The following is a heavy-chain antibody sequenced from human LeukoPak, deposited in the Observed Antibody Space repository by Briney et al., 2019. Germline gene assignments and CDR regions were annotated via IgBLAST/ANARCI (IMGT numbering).Heavy chain of an antibody. V-gene: IGHV1-2*02. CDR1: GYTFTGYY. D-gene: IGHD1-1*01. Sequence: GGPVKVSCKASGYTFTGYYMHWVRQAPGQGLGWMGWINPNSGGTNYAQKFQGRVTMTRDTSISTAYMELSRLRSDDTAVYYCAREGTYYYYYMDVWGKGTTVTVSS. CDR2: INPNSGGT. J-gene: IGHJ6*03. CDR3: AREGTYYYYYMDV.